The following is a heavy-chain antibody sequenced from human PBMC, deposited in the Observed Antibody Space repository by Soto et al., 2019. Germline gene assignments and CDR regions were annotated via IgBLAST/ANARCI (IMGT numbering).Heavy chain of an antibody. CDR1: GGTFSSYA. D-gene: IGHD1-26*01. CDR2: IIPIFGTA. V-gene: IGHV1-69*01. Sequence: QVQLVQSGAEVKKPGSSVKVSCKASGGTFSSYAISWVRQAPGQGLEWMGGIIPIFGTANYAQKFQGRVTITADESTSTAYMELSSLRSEDSAVYYCARDQASGSWDYWYFDLWGRGTLVTVSS. J-gene: IGHJ2*01. CDR3: ARDQASGSWDYWYFDL.